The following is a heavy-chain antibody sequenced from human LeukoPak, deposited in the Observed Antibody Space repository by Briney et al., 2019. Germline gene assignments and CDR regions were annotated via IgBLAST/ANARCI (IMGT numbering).Heavy chain of an antibody. D-gene: IGHD3-22*01. J-gene: IGHJ2*01. CDR1: GGSISGYS. CDR3: ARRDSPFDL. Sequence: SETLSLTCTVSGGSISGYSWGWIRQPPGKGLEWIGYIHYTGTTNYNPSLESRVTMSVDTSKNQFSLKVRSVTAADTAVYYCARRDSPFDLWGRGTLVTVS. CDR2: IHYTGTT. V-gene: IGHV4-59*01.